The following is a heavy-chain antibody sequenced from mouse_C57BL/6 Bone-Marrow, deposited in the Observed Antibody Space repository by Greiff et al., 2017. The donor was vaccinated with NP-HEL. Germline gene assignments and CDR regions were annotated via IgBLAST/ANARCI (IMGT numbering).Heavy chain of an antibody. D-gene: IGHD2-5*01. CDR1: GYTFTSYW. CDR3: ARGYYSKQRGYYFDY. Sequence: QVQLKQPGAELVKPGASVKMSCKASGYTFTSYWITWVKQRPGQGLEWIGDIYPGSGSTNYNEKFKSKATLTVDTSSSPAYMQLSSLTSEDSAVYYCARGYYSKQRGYYFDYWGQGTTLTVSS. J-gene: IGHJ2*01. V-gene: IGHV1-55*01. CDR2: IYPGSGST.